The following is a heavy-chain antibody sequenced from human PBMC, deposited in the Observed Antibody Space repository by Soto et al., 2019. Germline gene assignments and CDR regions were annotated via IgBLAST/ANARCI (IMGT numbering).Heavy chain of an antibody. D-gene: IGHD3-3*01. CDR2: ISAYNGNT. CDR3: ARDRLEWLPDYYYGMDV. Sequence: GASVKVSCKASGYPFTSYGISWVRQAPGQGLEWMGWISAYNGNTNYAQKLQGRVTMTTDTSTSTAYMELRSLRSDDTAVYYCARDRLEWLPDYYYGMDVWGQGTTVTVSS. J-gene: IGHJ6*02. CDR1: GYPFTSYG. V-gene: IGHV1-18*01.